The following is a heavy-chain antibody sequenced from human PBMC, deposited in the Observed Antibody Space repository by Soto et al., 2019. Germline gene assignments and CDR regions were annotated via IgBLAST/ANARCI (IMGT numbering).Heavy chain of an antibody. CDR2: IWYDGSYK. Sequence: QVQLVESGGGVVQPGRSLRLSCAASGYIFSSYAMHWVRQAPGKRLEWVSVIWYDGSYKYYADSVKGRFTISRDNSKNTLYLQMKTLRAEDKAVYYCARDSGGSSPTFDYWGQGTLVTVSS. CDR1: GYIFSSYA. V-gene: IGHV3-33*01. D-gene: IGHD1-26*01. J-gene: IGHJ4*02. CDR3: ARDSGGSSPTFDY.